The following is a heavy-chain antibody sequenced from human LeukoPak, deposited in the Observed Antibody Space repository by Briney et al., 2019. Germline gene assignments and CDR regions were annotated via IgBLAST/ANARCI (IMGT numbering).Heavy chain of an antibody. Sequence: QPGGSLRLSCTASEFTVSRNYMRWVRQAPGKGLEWVSLIFSNGDTHYADSVKGRFTISRDTSKNTVSLQMNSLRVEDTAMYHCTRDQMNYWGQGTLVTVSS. CDR1: EFTVSRNY. CDR3: TRDQMNY. V-gene: IGHV3-53*01. CDR2: IFSNGDT. J-gene: IGHJ4*02. D-gene: IGHD5-24*01.